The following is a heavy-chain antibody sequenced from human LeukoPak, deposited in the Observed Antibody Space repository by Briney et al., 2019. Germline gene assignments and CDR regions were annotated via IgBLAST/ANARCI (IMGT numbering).Heavy chain of an antibody. D-gene: IGHD6-13*01. J-gene: IGHJ5*02. CDR1: GGSISSGSYY. CDR3: VREAVILSSSWYNWFDP. CDR2: IYTSGST. Sequence: SETLSLTCTVSGGSISSGSYYWSWIRQPAGKGLEWIGRIYTSGSTNYNPSLKSRVTISVDTSKNQFSLKLSSVTAADTAVYYCVREAVILSSSWYNWFDPWGQGTLVTVSS. V-gene: IGHV4-61*02.